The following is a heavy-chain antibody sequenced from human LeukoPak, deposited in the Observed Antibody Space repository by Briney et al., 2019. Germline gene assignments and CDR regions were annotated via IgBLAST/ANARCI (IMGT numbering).Heavy chain of an antibody. Sequence: GGSLRLSCAASGFTFDDYGMSWVPQAPGKGLEWVSGINWNGGSTGYADSVKGRFTISRDNAKNSLYLQMNSLRAEDTALYYCARGPYYYDSSGYRAVGDYWGQGTLVTVSS. J-gene: IGHJ4*02. D-gene: IGHD3-22*01. CDR2: INWNGGST. V-gene: IGHV3-20*04. CDR1: GFTFDDYG. CDR3: ARGPYYYDSSGYRAVGDY.